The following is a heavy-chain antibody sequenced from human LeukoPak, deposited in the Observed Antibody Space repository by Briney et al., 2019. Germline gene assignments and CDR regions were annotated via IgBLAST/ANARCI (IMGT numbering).Heavy chain of an antibody. CDR2: IYYTGSPT. CDR3: ARSKAHLSTSWYGTWFDP. CDR1: GGSITSSAHY. D-gene: IGHD2-2*01. J-gene: IGHJ5*02. Sequence: SETLSLTCTVSGGSITSSAHYWGWIRQPPGKGLEWIGTIYYTGSPTFYNPSLKSRLTISVDTSKSHFSLKLTSVTAADTAVYYCARSKAHLSTSWYGTWFDPWGQGTLVTVSS. V-gene: IGHV4-39*07.